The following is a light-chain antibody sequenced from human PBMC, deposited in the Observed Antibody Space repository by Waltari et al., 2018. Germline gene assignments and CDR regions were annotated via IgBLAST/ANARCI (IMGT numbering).Light chain of an antibody. CDR1: QSISSW. CDR3: QQYNTHPWT. J-gene: IGKJ1*01. CDR2: DAS. Sequence: DIQMTQSPSTVSASVGDRVTITCRASQSISSWLAWYQQKPGKAPKLLIYDASSLESGVPSRFSGSGSGTEFTLTISSLQPDDFAAYYCQQYNTHPWTFGQGTKVEIK. V-gene: IGKV1-5*01.